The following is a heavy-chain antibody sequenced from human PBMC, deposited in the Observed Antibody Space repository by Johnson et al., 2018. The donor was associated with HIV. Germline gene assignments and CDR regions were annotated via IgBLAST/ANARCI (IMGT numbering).Heavy chain of an antibody. CDR3: AKARSLLDYGGFDAFDI. D-gene: IGHD4-23*01. J-gene: IGHJ3*02. CDR1: GFTFSSYA. CDR2: IYYDGTNK. V-gene: IGHV3-33*06. Sequence: VQLVESGGGVVQPGRSLRLSCAASGFTFSSYAMHWVRQAPGQGLEWVAIIYYDGTNKYYADSVKGRFTISRDNSKNTLSLQMNSLRVEDTAMYYCAKARSLLDYGGFDAFDIWGQGTMVTVSS.